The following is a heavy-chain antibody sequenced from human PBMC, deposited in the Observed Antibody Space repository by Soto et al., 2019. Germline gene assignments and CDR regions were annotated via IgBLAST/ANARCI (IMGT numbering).Heavy chain of an antibody. J-gene: IGHJ5*02. CDR1: GGSLSGGSYY. Sequence: SETLSLTCTVSGGSLSGGSYYWNWIRQPPGKQMEWIGYIYDSGATKYNPSLKSRVTISQDTSKNQFSLKMNSVTPSDTAVYYCARDWGPYWFDPWGQGILVTVS. V-gene: IGHV4-61*01. D-gene: IGHD3-16*01. CDR2: IYDSGAT. CDR3: ARDWGPYWFDP.